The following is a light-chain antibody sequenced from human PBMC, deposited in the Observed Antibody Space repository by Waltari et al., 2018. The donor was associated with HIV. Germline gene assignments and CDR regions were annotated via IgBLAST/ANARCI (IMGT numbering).Light chain of an antibody. J-gene: IGKJ1*01. CDR3: MQVRSYPRT. CDR1: QSLVHENGNTY. V-gene: IGKV2-24*01. CDR2: RVS. Sequence: DIVLPQTPLSAAFTVGQSASLTCRSSQSLVHENGNTYLSWFDQRPGEPPRLLIYRVSLRLPGVPDRFSGGGAGTQFTLKITSVEADDVGMYYCMQVRSYPRTFGQGTKVEI.